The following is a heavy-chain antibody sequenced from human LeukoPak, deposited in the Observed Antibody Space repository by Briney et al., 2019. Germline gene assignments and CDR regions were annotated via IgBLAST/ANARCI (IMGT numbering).Heavy chain of an antibody. V-gene: IGHV3-7*03. CDR2: INRDGSER. CDR3: ARRNAMDV. J-gene: IGHJ6*02. Sequence: GGSLRLSCAASGFTFSNYWMTWVRQASGKGLEWVANINRDGSERYYVDSVKGRFTISRDDAKSSLYLQMNSLRAEDTAVYYCARRNAMDVWGQGTTVIVFS. CDR1: GFTFSNYW.